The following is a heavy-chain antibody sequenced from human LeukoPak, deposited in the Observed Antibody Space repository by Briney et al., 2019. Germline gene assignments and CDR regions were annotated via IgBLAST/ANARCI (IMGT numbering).Heavy chain of an antibody. V-gene: IGHV3-23*01. D-gene: IGHD6-19*01. CDR3: AKDGLSSGWLIDY. J-gene: IGHJ4*02. CDR2: IYGNGDTT. CDR1: GFTFSSYA. Sequence: GGSLRLSCVASGFTFSSYAMNWVRQAPGKGLEWVSTIYGNGDTTYYADSVRGRFTISRDNSKNTLNLHMDSLRAEDTAVYYCAKDGLSSGWLIDYWGQGILVTVSA.